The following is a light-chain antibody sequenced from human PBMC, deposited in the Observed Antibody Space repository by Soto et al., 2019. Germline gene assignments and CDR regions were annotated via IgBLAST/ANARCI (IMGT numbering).Light chain of an antibody. CDR2: GAS. Sequence: EIVMTQSPATLSVSPGERASLFCRASHSVSSNLGWYQQKPCQAPRLLIYGASIRATGIPARFSGSGSGTEFTLTISGLQSEDFAVYYCQQYNDWPPITFGQGTRLEIK. J-gene: IGKJ5*01. CDR3: QQYNDWPPIT. V-gene: IGKV3-15*01. CDR1: HSVSSN.